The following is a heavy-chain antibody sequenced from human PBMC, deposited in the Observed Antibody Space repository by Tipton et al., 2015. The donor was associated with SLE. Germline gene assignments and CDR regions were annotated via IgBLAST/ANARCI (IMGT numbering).Heavy chain of an antibody. V-gene: IGHV4-34*01. CDR3: ARADGSYFYYFMDV. CDR1: GFTFKTSN. CDR2: INHSGST. Sequence: LRLSCAASGFTFKTSNMNGVRQPPGKGLEWIGEINHSGSTNYNPSLKSRVTVSVDPSKNQFSLRLSSVTAADSAVYYCARADGSYFYYFMDVWGKGTTVTVSS. J-gene: IGHJ6*03. D-gene: IGHD3-10*01.